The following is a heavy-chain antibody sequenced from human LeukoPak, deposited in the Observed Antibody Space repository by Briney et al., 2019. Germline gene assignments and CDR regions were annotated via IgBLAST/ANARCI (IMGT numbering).Heavy chain of an antibody. CDR3: ARERGGRSRTLSFDY. Sequence: ASVKVSCKASGYTFTSYGISWVRQAPGQGLEWMGWISAYNGNTNYAQKLQGRVTMTTDTSTSTAYMELRSLRSDDTAVYYCARERGGRSRTLSFDYWGQGTLVTVSS. J-gene: IGHJ4*02. CDR1: GYTFTSYG. D-gene: IGHD3-16*01. CDR2: ISAYNGNT. V-gene: IGHV1-18*01.